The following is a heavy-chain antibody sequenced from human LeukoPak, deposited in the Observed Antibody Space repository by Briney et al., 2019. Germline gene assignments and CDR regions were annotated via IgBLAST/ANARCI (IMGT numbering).Heavy chain of an antibody. Sequence: PSETLSLTCTVSGGSISSYYWSWIRQPPGKGLEWIGYIYYSGRTNYNPSLKSRVTISVDTSKNQFSLKLSSVTAADTAVYYCASSSYSSSWYYYGMDVWGQGTTVTVSS. CDR3: ASSSYSSSWYYYGMDV. V-gene: IGHV4-59*08. CDR2: IYYSGRT. J-gene: IGHJ6*02. CDR1: GGSISSYY. D-gene: IGHD6-13*01.